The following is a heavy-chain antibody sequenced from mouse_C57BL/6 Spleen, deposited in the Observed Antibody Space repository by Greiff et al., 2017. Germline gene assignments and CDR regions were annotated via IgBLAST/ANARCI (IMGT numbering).Heavy chain of an antibody. Sequence: QVQLKQSGAELVRPGTSVKVSCKAYGYAFTNYLIEWVKQRPGQGLEWIGVINPGSGGTNYNEKFKGKATLTADKSSSTAYMQLSSLTSEDSAVYFCARDDYGHFDYWGQGTTLTVSS. CDR2: INPGSGGT. J-gene: IGHJ2*01. V-gene: IGHV1-54*01. D-gene: IGHD2-4*01. CDR1: GYAFTNYL. CDR3: ARDDYGHFDY.